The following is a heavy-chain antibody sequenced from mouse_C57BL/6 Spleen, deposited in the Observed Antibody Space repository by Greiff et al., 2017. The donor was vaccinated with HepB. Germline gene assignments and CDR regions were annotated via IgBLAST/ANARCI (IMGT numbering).Heavy chain of an antibody. V-gene: IGHV2-2*01. CDR3: ARNGYGSSYWYFDV. J-gene: IGHJ1*03. CDR1: GFSLTSYG. D-gene: IGHD1-1*01. CDR2: IWSGGST. Sequence: QVQLQQSGPGLVQPSQSLSITCTVSGFSLTSYGVHWVRQSPGKGLEWLGVIWSGGSTDYNAAFISRLSISKDNSKSQVFFKMNSLQADDTAIYYCARNGYGSSYWYFDVWGTGTTVTVSS.